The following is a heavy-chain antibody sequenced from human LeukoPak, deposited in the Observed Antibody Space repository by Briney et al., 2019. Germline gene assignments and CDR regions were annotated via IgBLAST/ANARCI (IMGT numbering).Heavy chain of an antibody. V-gene: IGHV4-4*07. D-gene: IGHD3-3*01. J-gene: IGHJ4*02. CDR3: AGGITIFGVVSNYHFDY. CDR1: GGSISSYY. CDR2: IYTSGST. Sequence: PSETLSLTCTVSGGSISSYYWSWIRQPAGKGLEWIGRIYTSGSTNYNPSLKSRVTMSVDTSKNQFSLKLSSVTAADTAVYYCAGGITIFGVVSNYHFDYWGQGTLVTVSS.